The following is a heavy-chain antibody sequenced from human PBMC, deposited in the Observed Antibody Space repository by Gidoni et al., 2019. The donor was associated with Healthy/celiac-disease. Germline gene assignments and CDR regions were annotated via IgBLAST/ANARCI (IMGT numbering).Heavy chain of an antibody. CDR1: GYTFTGYY. Sequence: QVQLVQSGAEVKKPGASVKVSCQASGYTFTGYYMHWVRQAPGQGLEWMGWINPNSGGTNYAQKLQGRVTMTRDTSISTAYMELSRLRSDDTAVYYCASEPIHDRTYYYDSSGYFGDGVIWGQGTMVTVFS. J-gene: IGHJ3*02. CDR2: INPNSGGT. V-gene: IGHV1-2*02. CDR3: ASEPIHDRTYYYDSSGYFGDGVI. D-gene: IGHD3-22*01.